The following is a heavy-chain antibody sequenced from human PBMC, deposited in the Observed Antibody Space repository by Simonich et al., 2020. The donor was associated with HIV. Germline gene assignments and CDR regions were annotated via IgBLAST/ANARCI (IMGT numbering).Heavy chain of an antibody. CDR2: INHSGST. Sequence: QVQLQQWGAGLLKPSETLSLNCAVYGGSFSGYYWSWNRQPPGKGLECVGEINHSGSTNYNPSPQGRVTISVDTSKNQFSLKLSSVTAADTAVYYCAREGNSGYDRGWFDPWGQGNLVTASS. CDR1: GGSFSGYY. CDR3: AREGNSGYDRGWFDP. V-gene: IGHV4-34*01. J-gene: IGHJ5*02. D-gene: IGHD5-12*01.